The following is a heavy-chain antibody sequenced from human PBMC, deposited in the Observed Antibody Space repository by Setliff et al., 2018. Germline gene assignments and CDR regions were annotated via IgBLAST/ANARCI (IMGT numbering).Heavy chain of an antibody. V-gene: IGHV1-18*01. CDR1: GYKFADYG. Sequence: ASVKVSCKASGYKFADYGITWVRQAPGQGLEWMGWIGVYTGNTYYAHRFQGRVSMTTDASSSTAYMELTSLRSDDTAMYYCARDADHYDTDENPIFDYWGQGTLVTVPS. J-gene: IGHJ4*02. D-gene: IGHD3-9*01. CDR2: IGVYTGNT. CDR3: ARDADHYDTDENPIFDY.